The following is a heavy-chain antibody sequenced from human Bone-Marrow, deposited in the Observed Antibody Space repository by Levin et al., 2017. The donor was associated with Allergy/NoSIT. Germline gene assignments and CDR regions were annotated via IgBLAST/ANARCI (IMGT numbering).Heavy chain of an antibody. CDR3: ARHQNTGDPFDY. CDR1: GFALSTSA. V-gene: IGHV3-21*01. D-gene: IGHD7-27*01. CDR2: INSVSSHI. J-gene: IGHJ4*02. Sequence: RTGGSLRLSCAASGFALSTSAMDWVRQAPGKGPEWVASINSVSSHIFYVDSVKGRFTISRDNAKNSVFLQMNSLGVDDTAVYYCARHQNTGDPFDYWGQGTLVTVSS.